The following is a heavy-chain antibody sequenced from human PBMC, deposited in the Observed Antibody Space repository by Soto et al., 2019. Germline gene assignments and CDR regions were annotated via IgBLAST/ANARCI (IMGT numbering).Heavy chain of an antibody. V-gene: IGHV4-61*08. CDR1: GGSISSCGWC. J-gene: IGHJ4*02. Sequence: SETLSLTCTVSGGSISSCGWCWIRKRPPLGKGLEWIGYIYYIGRTNYNPSLRSRVTMSLDTSKNQISLNLNSVTAADTAVYYCARDPVGLTHFDYWGQGILVTVSS. CDR2: IYYIGRT. CDR3: ARDPVGLTHFDY. D-gene: IGHD1-26*01.